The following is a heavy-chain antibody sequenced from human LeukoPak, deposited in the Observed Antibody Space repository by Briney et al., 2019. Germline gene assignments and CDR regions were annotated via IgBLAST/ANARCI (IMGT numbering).Heavy chain of an antibody. V-gene: IGHV1-2*02. CDR3: ARDLNYYGSGSYPNEPLDY. CDR1: GGTFSSYA. D-gene: IGHD3-10*01. J-gene: IGHJ4*02. Sequence: ASAKVSCKASGGTFSSYAISWVRQAPGQGLEWMGWINPNSGGTNYAQKFQGRVTMTRDTSISTAYMELSRLRSDDTAVYYCARDLNYYGSGSYPNEPLDYWGQGTLVTVSS. CDR2: INPNSGGT.